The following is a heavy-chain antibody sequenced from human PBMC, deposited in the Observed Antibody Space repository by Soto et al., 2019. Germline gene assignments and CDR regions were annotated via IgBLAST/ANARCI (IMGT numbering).Heavy chain of an antibody. D-gene: IGHD2-15*01. Sequence: QVQLVESGGGLVKPGGSLRLSCAASGFTFSDYYMSWIRQAPGKGLEWVSYISSSGSTIYYADSVKGRFTISRDNAKNSLDLQMNSLRAEDTAVYYCARDHRSAPWWPLPGADAFDIWGQGTMVTVSS. CDR2: ISSSGSTI. CDR3: ARDHRSAPWWPLPGADAFDI. J-gene: IGHJ3*02. CDR1: GFTFSDYY. V-gene: IGHV3-11*01.